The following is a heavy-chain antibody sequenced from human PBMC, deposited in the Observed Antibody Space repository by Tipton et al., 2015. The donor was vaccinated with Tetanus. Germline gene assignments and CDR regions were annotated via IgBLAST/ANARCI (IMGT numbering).Heavy chain of an antibody. V-gene: IGHV3-23*01. CDR1: GFTFSSYA. CDR2: ISGSGGST. Sequence: SLRLSCAASGFTFSSYAMSWVRQAPGKGLEWVSAISGSGGSTYYADSVKGRFTISRDNSKNTLYLQMNSLRAEGTAVYYCAKELPRGQWLRLDAFDIWGQGTMVTVSS. CDR3: AKELPRGQWLRLDAFDI. J-gene: IGHJ3*02. D-gene: IGHD5-12*01.